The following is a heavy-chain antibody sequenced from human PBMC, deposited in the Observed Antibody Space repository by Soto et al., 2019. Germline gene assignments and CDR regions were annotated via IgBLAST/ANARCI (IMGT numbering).Heavy chain of an antibody. CDR2: VFHTGTT. CDR3: ARPYCSNTVCTHDF. CDR1: GGSISSSNW. D-gene: IGHD2-2*01. V-gene: IGHV4-4*02. Sequence: SETLSLTCAISGGSISSSNWWSWVRQPPGKGLEWVGQVFHTGTTYYNPYLKSRLTISVDKSTNQFSLHLNSVTAADTAVYFCARPYCSNTVCTHDFWGQGSLVTVSS. J-gene: IGHJ4*02.